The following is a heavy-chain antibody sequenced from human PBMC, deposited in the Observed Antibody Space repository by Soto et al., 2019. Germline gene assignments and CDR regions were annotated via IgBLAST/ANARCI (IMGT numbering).Heavy chain of an antibody. D-gene: IGHD2-15*01. CDR1: GYTFTSYG. CDR2: ISAYNGNT. CDR3: ARELASVEVVLRSAYYYYMDV. V-gene: IGHV1-18*01. Sequence: GASVKVSCKASGYTFTSYGISWVRQAPGQGLEWMGWISAYNGNTNYAQKLQGRVTMTTDTSTSTAYMELRSLRSDDTAVYYCARELASVEVVLRSAYYYYMDVWGKGTTVTVSS. J-gene: IGHJ6*03.